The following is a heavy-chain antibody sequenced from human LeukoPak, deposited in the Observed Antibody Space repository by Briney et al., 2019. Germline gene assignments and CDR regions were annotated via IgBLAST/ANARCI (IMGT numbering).Heavy chain of an antibody. CDR1: GGSISSRTYY. D-gene: IGHD6-6*01. CDR2: IYYSGTT. Sequence: ETLSLTCTVSGGSISSRTYYWGWIRQPPGKGLEWIGTIYYSGTTYYNPSLKSRVTISLDTSKNQFSLKLSSVTAADTAIYYCARDFSSSSTVYYYYMDVWGKGTTVTVSS. V-gene: IGHV4-39*07. J-gene: IGHJ6*03. CDR3: ARDFSSSSTVYYYYMDV.